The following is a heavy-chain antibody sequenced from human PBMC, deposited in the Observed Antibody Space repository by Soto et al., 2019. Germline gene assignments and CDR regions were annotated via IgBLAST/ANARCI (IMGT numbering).Heavy chain of an antibody. D-gene: IGHD6-13*01. J-gene: IGHJ6*02. V-gene: IGHV4-34*01. CDR2: INHSGST. CDR3: RRSSRYSTDV. CDR1: GGSFSGYY. Sequence: SETLSLTCAVYGGSFSGYYWNWIRQPPGKGLEWIGEINHSGSTNYNPSLKSRVTISVDTSKNQFSLNVISVTAADTAVYYCRRSSRYSTDVWGQGTTVTVSS.